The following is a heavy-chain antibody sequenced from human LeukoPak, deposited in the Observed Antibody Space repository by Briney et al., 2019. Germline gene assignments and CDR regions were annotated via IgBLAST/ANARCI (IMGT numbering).Heavy chain of an antibody. CDR1: GGSISTSSYY. J-gene: IGHJ4*02. D-gene: IGHD3-10*01. CDR2: IYYTGST. V-gene: IGHV4-39*01. CDR3: ARRPGSGSRHFDY. Sequence: PSETLSLTCTVSGGSISTSSYYWSWIRQPPVKRPKWIGTIYYTGSTYYNPSLKSRVTISVDASKNQFSLILSSVTAADTAVYYCARRPGSGSRHFDYWGQGTLVTVSS.